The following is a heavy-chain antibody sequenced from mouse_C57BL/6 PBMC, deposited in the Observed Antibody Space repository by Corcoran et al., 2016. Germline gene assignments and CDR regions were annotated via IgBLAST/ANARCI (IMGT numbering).Heavy chain of an antibody. CDR1: GYAFSSYW. D-gene: IGHD2-1*01. CDR2: IYPGDGDT. Sequence: QGQLQQSGAELVKPGASVKISCKASGYAFSSYWMNWVKQRPGKGLVWIGQIYPGDGDTNYNGKFKGKATLTADKSSSTAYMQLSSLTSEDSAVYFCARRGNSYVDYWGQGTTLTVSS. J-gene: IGHJ2*01. CDR3: ARRGNSYVDY. V-gene: IGHV1-80*01.